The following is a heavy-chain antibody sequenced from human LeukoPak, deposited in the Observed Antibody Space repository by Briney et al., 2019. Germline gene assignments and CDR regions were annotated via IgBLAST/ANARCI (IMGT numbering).Heavy chain of an antibody. J-gene: IGHJ6*03. CDR3: ARLHSESGGIYFYYYMDV. CDR1: GYTFTSYD. D-gene: IGHD3-10*01. V-gene: IGHV1-8*01. Sequence: ASVKVSCKASGYTFTSYDINWVRQAPGQGLEWMASMNPNNGNTAYARKFQGRVTMTRDTSIGTAYLELSALRSEDTAVYYCARLHSESGGIYFYYYMDVWGKGTTVTVSS. CDR2: MNPNNGNT.